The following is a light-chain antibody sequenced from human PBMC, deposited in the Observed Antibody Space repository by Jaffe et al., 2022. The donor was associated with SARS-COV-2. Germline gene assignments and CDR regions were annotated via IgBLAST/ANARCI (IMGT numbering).Light chain of an antibody. CDR3: QQSRA. J-gene: IGKJ1*01. Sequence: DIQMTQSPSSLSASVGDRVTITCRASQNISNYLNWYQQKPGKAPNLLIYAASSLQSGVPSRFSGSGSGTDFTLTISSLQPEDFATYYCQQSRAFGQGTKVEIK. CDR1: QNISNY. V-gene: IGKV1-39*01. CDR2: AAS.